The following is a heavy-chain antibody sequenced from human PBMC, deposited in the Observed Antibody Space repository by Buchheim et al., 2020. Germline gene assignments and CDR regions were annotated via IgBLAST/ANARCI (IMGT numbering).Heavy chain of an antibody. V-gene: IGHV1-2*04. Sequence: QVQLVQSGAEVKKPGASVKVSCKASGYTFTGYYMHWVRQAPGQGLEWMGWFNPNSGGTNYAQKFQGWATMTRGTSISTAYMELSRLRSDDTSVYYCARGDGTYYYDSSGYSTFDYWGQGTL. CDR2: FNPNSGGT. CDR1: GYTFTGYY. CDR3: ARGDGTYYYDSSGYSTFDY. J-gene: IGHJ4*02. D-gene: IGHD3-22*01.